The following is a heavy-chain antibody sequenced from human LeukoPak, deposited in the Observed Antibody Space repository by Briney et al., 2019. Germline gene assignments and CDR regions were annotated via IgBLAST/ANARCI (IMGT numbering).Heavy chain of an antibody. D-gene: IGHD2-2*01. V-gene: IGHV1-2*06. CDR1: GYTFTGYY. J-gene: IGHJ1*01. Sequence: ASVKVSCKASGYTFTGYYMHWVRQAPGQGLEWMGRINPNSGGTNYAQKFQGRVTMTRDTSISTAYMELSRLRSDDTAVYYCARGGWGVGCSSTSCYGSEYFQHWGQGTLVTVSS. CDR2: INPNSGGT. CDR3: ARGGWGVGCSSTSCYGSEYFQH.